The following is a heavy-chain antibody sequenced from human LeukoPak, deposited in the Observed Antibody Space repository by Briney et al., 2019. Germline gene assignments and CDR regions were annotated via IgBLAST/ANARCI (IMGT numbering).Heavy chain of an antibody. D-gene: IGHD6-19*01. CDR1: GGSISSSSYY. CDR2: IYYGGNT. CDR3: ARGILWQWLPYYYYYMDV. V-gene: IGHV4-39*01. Sequence: SETLSLTCTVSGGSISSSSYYWGWVRQPPGKGLEWIGNIYYGGNTYYNPSLKSRVTISVDTSKNQYSLKLSSVTAADTAVYYCARGILWQWLPYYYYYMDVWGKGTTVTVSS. J-gene: IGHJ6*03.